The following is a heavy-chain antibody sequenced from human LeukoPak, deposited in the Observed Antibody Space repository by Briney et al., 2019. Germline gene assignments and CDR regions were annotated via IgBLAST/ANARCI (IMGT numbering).Heavy chain of an antibody. Sequence: GGSLRLSCVASGLTVNSNYISWVRQAPGKGLEWVSTISGSGDRVYYADSVKGRFTISTDNSKNTLFLQVNSLRPDDTAVYYCAKRSSLTTSYFDYWGQGTLVTVSS. CDR3: AKRSSLTTSYFDY. V-gene: IGHV3-23*01. J-gene: IGHJ4*02. CDR1: GLTVNSNY. D-gene: IGHD3-10*01. CDR2: ISGSGDRV.